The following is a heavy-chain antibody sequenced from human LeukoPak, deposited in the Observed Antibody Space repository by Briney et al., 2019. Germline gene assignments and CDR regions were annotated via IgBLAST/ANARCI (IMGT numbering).Heavy chain of an antibody. V-gene: IGHV3-7*03. CDR1: GFTFSSYW. D-gene: IGHD1-26*01. J-gene: IGHJ4*02. Sequence: GGSLRLSCAAPGFTFSSYWMSWVRQAPGKGLEWVATIKQDGSEKYYVDSVKGRFTISRDNAKNSLYLQMNSLRAEDTAVYYCAKESGPRYSGSYFDYWGQGTLVTVSS. CDR2: IKQDGSEK. CDR3: AKESGPRYSGSYFDY.